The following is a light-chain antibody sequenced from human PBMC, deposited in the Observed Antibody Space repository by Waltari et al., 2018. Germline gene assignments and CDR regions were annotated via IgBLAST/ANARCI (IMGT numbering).Light chain of an antibody. Sequence: QSVLTQPPSASGTPGQSVTISCSGSSSNIGVDPVSWYQQLPGTAPKLLIFAVSKRPSGVPDRFSGSKSGNTASLTVSGLQAEDEGDYYCSSYAGRNTLFGGGTKLTVL. CDR3: SSYAGRNTL. CDR2: AVS. CDR1: SSNIGVDP. J-gene: IGLJ2*01. V-gene: IGLV1-44*01.